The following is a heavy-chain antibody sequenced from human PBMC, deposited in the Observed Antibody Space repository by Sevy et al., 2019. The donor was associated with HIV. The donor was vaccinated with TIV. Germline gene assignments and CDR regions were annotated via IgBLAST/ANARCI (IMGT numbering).Heavy chain of an antibody. J-gene: IGHJ4*02. CDR2: ISGSGGTT. V-gene: IGHV3-23*01. Sequence: GGSLRLSCAASGFTFSSYAMSWVRQAPGKGLEWVSFISGSGGTTYYADSVKGRFTISRDTSKNPLYLQMNSLRAEDTAVYYCAKVKVGNYYDGSGYADWGQGTLVTVSS. CDR3: AKVKVGNYYDGSGYAD. D-gene: IGHD3-22*01. CDR1: GFTFSSYA.